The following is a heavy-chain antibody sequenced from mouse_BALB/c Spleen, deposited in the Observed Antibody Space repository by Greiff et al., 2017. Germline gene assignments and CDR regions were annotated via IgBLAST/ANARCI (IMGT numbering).Heavy chain of an antibody. Sequence: EVQVVESGGGLVKPGGSLKLSCAASGFTFSSYAMSWVRQTPEKRLEWVASISSGGSTYYPDSVKGRFTISRDNARNILYLQMSSLRSEDTAMYYCARGVTTVYYFDYWGQGTTLTVSS. CDR1: GFTFSSYA. J-gene: IGHJ2*01. D-gene: IGHD1-1*01. V-gene: IGHV5-6-5*01. CDR2: ISSGGST. CDR3: ARGVTTVYYFDY.